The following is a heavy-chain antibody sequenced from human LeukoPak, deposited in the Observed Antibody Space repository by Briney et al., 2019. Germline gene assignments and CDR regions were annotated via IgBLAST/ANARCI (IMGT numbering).Heavy chain of an antibody. D-gene: IGHD3-3*01. CDR1: GFTFSWYA. V-gene: IGHV3-23*01. CDR2: ISGSGGST. CDR3: ARRPYDFWSGLDYYYYYYGMDV. Sequence: EGSLRLSCAASGFTFSWYAMSGVRQAPGKGLEWVSAISGSGGSTYHADSVKGRFTISRDNSKNTLYLQMNSLRAEDTAVYYCARRPYDFWSGLDYYYYYYGMDVWGQGTTVTVSS. J-gene: IGHJ6*02.